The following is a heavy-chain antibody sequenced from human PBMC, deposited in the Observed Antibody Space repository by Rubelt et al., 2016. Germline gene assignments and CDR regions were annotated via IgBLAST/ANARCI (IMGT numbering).Heavy chain of an antibody. D-gene: IGHD1-1*01. J-gene: IGHJ4*02. V-gene: IGHV3-53*01. CDR2: RENGAST. Sequence: EVRLVESGGGLIQPGGSLRLSCAASGFTVYNNFMSWVRQAPGKGLEWVAGIRENGASTYYAESVRGRVTISRDNARNTVSLQMNSLRVEDTAVYYCAKEITTVGRPAFDSWGQGTLVTVSS. CDR1: GFTVYNNF. CDR3: AKEITTVGRPAFDS.